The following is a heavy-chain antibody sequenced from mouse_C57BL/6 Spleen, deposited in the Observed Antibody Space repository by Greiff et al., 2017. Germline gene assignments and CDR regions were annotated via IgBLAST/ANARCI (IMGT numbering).Heavy chain of an antibody. CDR3: ARRGGGPYWYFDV. CDR2: LDPSDSYT. J-gene: IGHJ1*03. V-gene: IGHV1-69*01. Sequence: QVQLQQPGAELVMPGASVKLSCKASGYTFTSYWMHWVKQRPGQGLEWIGELDPSDSYTNYNQKFKGKSTLTVDKSSSTAYMQLSSLTSEDSAVYYCARRGGGPYWYFDVWGTGTTVTVSS. CDR1: GYTFTSYW.